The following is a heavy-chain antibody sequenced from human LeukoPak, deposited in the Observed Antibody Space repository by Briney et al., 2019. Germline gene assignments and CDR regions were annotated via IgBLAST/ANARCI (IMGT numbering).Heavy chain of an antibody. CDR2: IYHSGST. Sequence: SGTLSLTCAVSGGSISSSNWWSWVRQPPGKGLEWIGEIYHSGSTNYNPSLKSRVTISVDKSKNQFSLKLSSVTAADTAVYYCARRPRPGIAVAVKNWFDPWGQGTLVTVSS. CDR3: ARRPRPGIAVAVKNWFDP. CDR1: GGSISSSNW. D-gene: IGHD6-19*01. V-gene: IGHV4-4*02. J-gene: IGHJ5*02.